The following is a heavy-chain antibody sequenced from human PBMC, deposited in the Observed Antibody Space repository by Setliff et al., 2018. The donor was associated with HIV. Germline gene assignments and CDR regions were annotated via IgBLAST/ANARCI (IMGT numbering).Heavy chain of an antibody. J-gene: IGHJ4*02. CDR3: ARVNALIRAPFDY. CDR2: IFYSGTT. Sequence: PSETLSLTCTVSGGSITGYYWSWVRQPPGKGLEWIGYIFYSGTTNYSPSLNSRATISVDTSKNSFSLRLSSVTAADTAVYYCARVNALIRAPFDYWGRGALVTVSS. V-gene: IGHV4-59*01. CDR1: GGSITGYY.